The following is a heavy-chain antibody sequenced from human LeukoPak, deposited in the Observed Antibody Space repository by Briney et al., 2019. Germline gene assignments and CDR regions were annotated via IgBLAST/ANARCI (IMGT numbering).Heavy chain of an antibody. V-gene: IGHV4-39*07. CDR3: ARDRNWFDP. CDR2: IYHSGST. J-gene: IGHJ5*02. CDR1: GVSISSSNSY. Sequence: SETLSLTCTVSGVSISSSNSYWGWIRQPPGKGLEWIGSIYHSGSTYYNPSLKSRVTISVDTSKNQFSLKLSSVTAADTAVYYCARDRNWFDPWGQGTLVTVSS.